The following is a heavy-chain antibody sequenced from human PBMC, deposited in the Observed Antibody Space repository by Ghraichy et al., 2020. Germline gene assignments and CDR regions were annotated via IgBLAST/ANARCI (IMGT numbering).Heavy chain of an antibody. CDR2: ISTNGDTT. J-gene: IGHJ4*02. D-gene: IGHD3-3*01. CDR3: VKEVWTSDFWIADYFDY. CDR1: GFSFRSYA. V-gene: IGHV3-64D*06. Sequence: GESLNISCSASGFSFRSYAMHWVRQAPGKGPEYVSGISTNGDTTHYSDSVKGRFTISRDNSKNTLNLQMNSLRNEDTAVYYCVKEVWTSDFWIADYFDYWGQGSLVTVSA.